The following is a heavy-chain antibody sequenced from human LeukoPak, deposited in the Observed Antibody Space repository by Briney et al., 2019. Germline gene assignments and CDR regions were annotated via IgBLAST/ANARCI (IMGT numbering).Heavy chain of an antibody. CDR3: ARSPVGATLWAFDI. J-gene: IGHJ3*02. Sequence: SETLSLTCTVSGDSISSSSSYWGWIRQPPGKGLEWIGSIYYSGSTDYNPSLKSRVTISVDTSKNQFSLKLSSVTAADTAVYYCARSPVGATLWAFDIWGQGTMVTVSS. CDR1: GDSISSSSSY. CDR2: IYYSGST. D-gene: IGHD1-26*01. V-gene: IGHV4-39*07.